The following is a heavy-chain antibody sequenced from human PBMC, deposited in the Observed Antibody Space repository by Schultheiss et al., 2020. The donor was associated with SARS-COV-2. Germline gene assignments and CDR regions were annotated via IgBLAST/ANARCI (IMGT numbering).Heavy chain of an antibody. Sequence: SQTLSLTCAVYGGSFSGYYWSWIRQPPGKGLEWIGEINHSGSTNYNPSLKSRVTISVDTSKNQFSLKLSSVTAADTAVYYCARGRGYCSGGSCYLPTHYYYSGMDVWGQGTTVTVSS. D-gene: IGHD2-15*01. CDR1: GGSFSGYY. V-gene: IGHV4-34*01. CDR3: ARGRGYCSGGSCYLPTHYYYSGMDV. J-gene: IGHJ6*02. CDR2: INHSGST.